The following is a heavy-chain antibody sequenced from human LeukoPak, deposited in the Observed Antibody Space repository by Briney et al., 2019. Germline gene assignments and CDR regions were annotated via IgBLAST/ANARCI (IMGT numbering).Heavy chain of an antibody. CDR1: GFTFDDYG. CDR2: INWNGGST. D-gene: IGHD4-23*01. J-gene: IGHJ5*02. V-gene: IGHV3-20*04. CDR3: ARDYSGKNWFDP. Sequence: GGSLRLSCAASGFTFDDYGMSWVRQAPGKGLEWVSGINWNGGSTGYADSVKGRFTISRDNAKNSLYLQMNSLRAEDTALYYFARDYSGKNWFDPWDQGTLVTVSS.